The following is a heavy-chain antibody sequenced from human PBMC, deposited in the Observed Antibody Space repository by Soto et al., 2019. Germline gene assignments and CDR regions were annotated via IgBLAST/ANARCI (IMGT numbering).Heavy chain of an antibody. J-gene: IGHJ3*02. Sequence: SETLSLTCAVYGGSFSGYYWSWIRQPPGKGLEWIGEIYHSGSTNYNPSLKSRVTISVDTSKNQFSLKLSSVTAADTAVYYCARGTVITIFGVVIIPSAFDIWGQGTMVTVS. V-gene: IGHV4-34*01. D-gene: IGHD3-3*01. CDR1: GGSFSGYY. CDR3: ARGTVITIFGVVIIPSAFDI. CDR2: IYHSGST.